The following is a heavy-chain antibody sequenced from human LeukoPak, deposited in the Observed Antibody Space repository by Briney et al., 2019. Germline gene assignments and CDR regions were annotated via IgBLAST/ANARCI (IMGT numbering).Heavy chain of an antibody. J-gene: IGHJ5*02. V-gene: IGHV3-21*01. CDR1: GFTFSTYS. CDR3: ARNYYDSSVYLTSFDP. CDR2: ITSSSSYI. Sequence: GGSLRLSCAASGFTFSTYSMNWVRQAPGRGLEWVSSITSSSSYIYYADSVKGRFTISRDNAKNSLYLQMNSLRAEDTAVYYCARNYYDSSVYLTSFDPWGQGTLVTVSS. D-gene: IGHD3-22*01.